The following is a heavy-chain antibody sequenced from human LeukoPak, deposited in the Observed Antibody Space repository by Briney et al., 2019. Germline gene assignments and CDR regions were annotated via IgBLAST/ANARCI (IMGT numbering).Heavy chain of an antibody. CDR1: GGSISSSSYY. Sequence: PSETLSLTCTVSGGSISSSSYYWGWIRQPPGKGLEWIGSIYYSGSTYYNPSLKSRVTISVDTSKNQFSLKLSSVTATDTAVYYCARHKYSGSYSLTDYWGQGTLVTVSS. J-gene: IGHJ4*02. D-gene: IGHD1-26*01. CDR3: ARHKYSGSYSLTDY. CDR2: IYYSGST. V-gene: IGHV4-39*01.